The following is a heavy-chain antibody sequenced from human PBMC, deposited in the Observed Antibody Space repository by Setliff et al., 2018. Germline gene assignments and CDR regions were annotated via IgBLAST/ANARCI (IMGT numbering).Heavy chain of an antibody. Sequence: GGSLRLSCAASGFTFSTYNMNWVRQAPGKGPEWVSYISFSSSTIYYADSVKGRFTISRDNAKNSLYLQMNSLRAEDTAVYYCARDHGELGQERRTHFFRHWGQGTLVTVSS. CDR2: ISFSSSTI. CDR3: ARDHGELGQERRTHFFRH. J-gene: IGHJ1*01. V-gene: IGHV3-48*01. D-gene: IGHD1-1*01. CDR1: GFTFSTYN.